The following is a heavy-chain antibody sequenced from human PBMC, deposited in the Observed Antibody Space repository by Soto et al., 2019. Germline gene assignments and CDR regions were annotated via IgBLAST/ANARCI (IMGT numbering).Heavy chain of an antibody. CDR1: GFTFSSYG. Sequence: QVQLVESGGGVVQPGRTLRLSCAASGFTFSSYGIHWVRQAPGKGLEWXXLISYDGANKYYADSVKGRFTISRDNSKNXXXXXXXXXXXXXXXXXXXXXXYXXXNSXFDNWFDPWGQGTLVTVSS. D-gene: IGHD3-9*01. V-gene: IGHV3-30*03. J-gene: IGHJ5*02. CDR2: ISYDGANK. CDR3: XXXYXXXNSXFDNWFDP.